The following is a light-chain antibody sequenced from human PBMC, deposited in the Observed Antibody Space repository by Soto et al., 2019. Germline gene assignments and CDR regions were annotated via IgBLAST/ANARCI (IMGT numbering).Light chain of an antibody. CDR3: QQYNNWPS. CDR1: QTVSRN. Sequence: EFVLSQSPGTLSLSPGERATLSCRASQTVSRNLAWYQQRPGQAPRLLIYDISNRAAGVPARFSGSGSETEFTLTIRSLQSEDFAVYFCQQYNNWPSFGQGTLLEI. J-gene: IGKJ5*01. V-gene: IGKV3-15*01. CDR2: DIS.